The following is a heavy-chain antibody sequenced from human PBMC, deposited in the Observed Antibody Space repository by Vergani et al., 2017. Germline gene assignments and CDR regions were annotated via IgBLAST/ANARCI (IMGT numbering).Heavy chain of an antibody. CDR1: GGSISSGGYY. CDR3: ARGGSSSWYNWFDP. CDR2: IYYSGST. V-gene: IGHV4-31*03. D-gene: IGHD6-13*01. Sequence: QVQLQESGPGLVKPSQTLSLTCTVSGGSISSGGYYWSWIRQHPGKGLEWIGYIYYSGSTYYNPSLKSRVTISGDTSKNQFSLKLSSVTAADTAVYYCARGGSSSWYNWFDPWGQGTLVTVSS. J-gene: IGHJ5*02.